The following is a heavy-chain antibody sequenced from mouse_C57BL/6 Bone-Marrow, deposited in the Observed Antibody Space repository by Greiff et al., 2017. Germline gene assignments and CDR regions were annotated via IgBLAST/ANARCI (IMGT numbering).Heavy chain of an antibody. CDR1: GYTFTSSG. CDR2: IYPGSGNT. J-gene: IGHJ2*01. Sequence: QVQLQPSGAELARPGASVKLSCKASGYTFTSSGISWVKQRTGQGLEWIGEIYPGSGNTYYTEKFKGKATLTADKSSSTAYMELRSLTSEDSTAEFSAIEKTSYFDYWGKGTTLTVSS. D-gene: IGHD1-3*01. CDR3: AIEKTSYFDY. V-gene: IGHV1-81*01.